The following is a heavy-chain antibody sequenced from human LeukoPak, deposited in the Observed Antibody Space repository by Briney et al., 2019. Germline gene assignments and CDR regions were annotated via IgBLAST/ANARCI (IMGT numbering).Heavy chain of an antibody. J-gene: IGHJ6*03. V-gene: IGHV1-69*05. CDR2: IIPIFGTA. CDR3: ARGPKAGTTVTDYYYYYMDV. D-gene: IGHD4-11*01. CDR1: GGTFSSYA. Sequence: ASVKVSCKASGGTFSSYAISWVRQAPGQGLEWMGGIIPIFGTANYAQKFQGRVTITTDESTSTAYMELSSLRSEDTAVYYCARGPKAGTTVTDYYYYYMDVWGKGTTVTVSS.